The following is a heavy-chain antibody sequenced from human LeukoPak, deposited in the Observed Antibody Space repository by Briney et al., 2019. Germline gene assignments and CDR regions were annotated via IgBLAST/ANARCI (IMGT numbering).Heavy chain of an antibody. CDR1: GFTFNSFG. CDR2: IRYDGSNI. Sequence: GRSLRLSCAASGFTFNSFGMHWVRQAPGKGLEWVAVIRYDGSNIYYADSVKGRFTISRDNSKNTLYLQMNGLRAEDTAVYYCAREPHYDLLTGYALGYLDLWGRGTLLTVSS. CDR3: AREPHYDLLTGYALGYLDL. J-gene: IGHJ2*01. D-gene: IGHD3-9*01. V-gene: IGHV3-33*01.